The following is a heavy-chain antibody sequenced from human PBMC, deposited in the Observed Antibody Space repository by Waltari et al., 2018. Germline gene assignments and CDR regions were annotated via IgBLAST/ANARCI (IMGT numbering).Heavy chain of an antibody. CDR3: ARDTYYYDSSGYHYFDY. CDR2: IYSGGSR. Sequence: EVQLVESGGGLIQPGGSLRLSCAASGFTVSSNYLSWVRQAPGKGLDWFAFIYSGGSRYYADSVKGRFTISRDNSKNTLYLQMNSLRAEDTAVYYCARDTYYYDSSGYHYFDYWGQGTLVTVSS. J-gene: IGHJ4*02. D-gene: IGHD3-22*01. V-gene: IGHV3-53*01. CDR1: GFTVSSNY.